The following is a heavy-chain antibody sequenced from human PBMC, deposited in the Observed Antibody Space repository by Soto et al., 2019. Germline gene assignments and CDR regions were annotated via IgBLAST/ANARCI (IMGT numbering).Heavy chain of an antibody. Sequence: GGSLRLSCAASGFTFSSYWMSWVRQAPGKGLEWVANIKQDGSEKYYVDSVKGRFTISRDNAKNSLYLQMNSLRAEDTAVYYCARVGMSTGLHEDYYGMDVWGQGTTVTVSS. CDR3: ARVGMSTGLHEDYYGMDV. CDR1: GFTFSSYW. J-gene: IGHJ6*02. D-gene: IGHD3-9*01. CDR2: IKQDGSEK. V-gene: IGHV3-7*03.